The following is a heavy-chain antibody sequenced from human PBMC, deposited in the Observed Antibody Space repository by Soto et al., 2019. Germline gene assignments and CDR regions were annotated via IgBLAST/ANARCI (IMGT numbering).Heavy chain of an antibody. Sequence: EVQLVESGGGLVQPGGSLRLSCVASGFSFSNAWMSWVRQAPGKGLEWVGRIKSKTDGGTTAYAPPVKGRFTISRDDSKNLLYLQMNNLKIDDTAVYYCTTDDPINRNWVQGTLVTVSS. CDR3: TTDDPINRN. CDR1: GFSFSNAW. J-gene: IGHJ4*02. V-gene: IGHV3-15*01. CDR2: IKSKTDGGTT.